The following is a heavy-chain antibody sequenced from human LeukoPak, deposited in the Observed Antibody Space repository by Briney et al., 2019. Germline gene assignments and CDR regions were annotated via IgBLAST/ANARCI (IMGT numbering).Heavy chain of an antibody. CDR2: INTNTGNP. CDR3: AREEKIAVAGSDY. V-gene: IGHV7-4-1*02. Sequence: GASVKVSCKASGYTFTSYGISWVRQAPGQGLEWMGWINTNTGNPTYAQGFTGRFVFSLDTSVSTAYLQISSLKAEDTAVYYCAREEKIAVAGSDYWGQGTLVTVSS. D-gene: IGHD6-19*01. CDR1: GYTFTSYG. J-gene: IGHJ4*02.